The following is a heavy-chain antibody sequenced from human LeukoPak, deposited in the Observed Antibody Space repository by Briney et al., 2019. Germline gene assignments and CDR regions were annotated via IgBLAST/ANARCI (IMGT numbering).Heavy chain of an antibody. J-gene: IGHJ6*02. D-gene: IGHD5-18*01. Sequence: PSETLSLTCTVSGGSISSGGYYWSWIRQHPGKGLEWIGYIYYSGSTYYNPCLKSRVTISVDTSKNQFSLKLSSVTAADTAVYYCARDTPEDTAMVTKYYYGMDVWGQGTTVTVSS. CDR3: ARDTPEDTAMVTKYYYGMDV. V-gene: IGHV4-31*03. CDR1: GGSISSGGYY. CDR2: IYYSGST.